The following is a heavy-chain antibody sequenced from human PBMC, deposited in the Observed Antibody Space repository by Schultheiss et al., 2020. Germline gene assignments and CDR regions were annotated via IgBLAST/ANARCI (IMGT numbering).Heavy chain of an antibody. J-gene: IGHJ4*02. CDR2: INHIGRT. CDR1: GGSISSFY. D-gene: IGHD3-22*01. Sequence: SETLSLTCTVSGGSISSFYWSWIRQPPGKGLEWIGEINHIGRTNYSPSLKSRVTISVDPSERQFSLKLSSVTAADTAVYFCAREWSSGYYSDYWGQGTRVTVSS. CDR3: AREWSSGYYSDY. V-gene: IGHV4-59*12.